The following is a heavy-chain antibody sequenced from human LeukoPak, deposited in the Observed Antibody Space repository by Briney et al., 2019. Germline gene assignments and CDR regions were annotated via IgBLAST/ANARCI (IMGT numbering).Heavy chain of an antibody. CDR3: ARGHSSGRIIDY. D-gene: IGHD3-22*01. CDR2: IYYSGST. J-gene: IGHJ4*02. CDR1: GGSVSSGSYY. V-gene: IGHV4-61*01. Sequence: SETLSLTCTVSGGSVSSGSYYWSWIRQPPGKGLEWVGYIYYSGSTTYNPSLKSRVTISVDTSKNQFSLTLASMTAADTAVYYCARGHSSGRIIDYWGQGTLVTVSS.